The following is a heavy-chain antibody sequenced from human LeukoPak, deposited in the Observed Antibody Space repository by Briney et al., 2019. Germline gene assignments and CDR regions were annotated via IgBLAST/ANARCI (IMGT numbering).Heavy chain of an antibody. CDR1: GGSISSSSYY. CDR3: ARQGVSDVEGIDY. J-gene: IGHJ4*02. V-gene: IGHV4-39*01. D-gene: IGHD3-16*01. Sequence: PSETLSLTCTVAGGSISSSSYYWGWIRQPPGKGLEWIGSIYYSGSTYYNPSLKSRVTISVDTSKNQFSLKLSSVTAADTAVQYCARQGVSDVEGIDYWGQGTLVTVSS. CDR2: IYYSGST.